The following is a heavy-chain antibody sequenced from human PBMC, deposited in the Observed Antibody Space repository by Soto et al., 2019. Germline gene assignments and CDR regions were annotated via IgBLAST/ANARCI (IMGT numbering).Heavy chain of an antibody. CDR1: GFTFSSYA. CDR2: ISGSGGST. D-gene: IGHD2-2*01. V-gene: IGHV3-23*01. J-gene: IGHJ6*03. CDR3: AKGFLQANVVPAAISYYYYYYMDV. Sequence: PGGSLRLSCAASGFTFSSYAMSWVRQAPGKGLEWVSAISGSGGSTYYADSVKGRFTISRDNSKNTLYLQMNGLRAGDTAVYYCAKGFLQANVVPAAISYYYYYYMDVWGKGTTVTVS.